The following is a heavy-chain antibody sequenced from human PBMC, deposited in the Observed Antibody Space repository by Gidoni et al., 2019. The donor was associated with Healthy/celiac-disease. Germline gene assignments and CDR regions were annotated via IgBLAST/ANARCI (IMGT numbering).Heavy chain of an antibody. CDR2: IYYSGST. CDR1: GGSISSYY. V-gene: IGHV4-59*01. J-gene: IGHJ6*02. Sequence: QVQLQESGPGLVKPSETLSLTSSVSGGSISSYYWSWIRQPPGKGLEWIGYIYYSGSTNYNPPLKSRVTISVDTSKNQFSLKLSSVTAADTAVYYCARGGSSWYRVWGLYYGMDVWGQGTTVTVSS. CDR3: ARGGSSWYRVWGLYYGMDV. D-gene: IGHD6-13*01.